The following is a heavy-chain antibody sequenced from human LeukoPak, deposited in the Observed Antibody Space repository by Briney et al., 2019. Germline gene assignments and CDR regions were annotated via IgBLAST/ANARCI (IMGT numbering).Heavy chain of an antibody. J-gene: IGHJ4*02. Sequence: GGSLRLSCVGSGFTFDDYGMSWVRQSPGKGLEWVAGINWNGGSTGYADSVKGRFTISRDNAKNSLYLQMNSLRGEDTALYYCAISPGITGTTTGFDYWGQGTLVIVS. D-gene: IGHD1-14*01. CDR3: AISPGITGTTTGFDY. V-gene: IGHV3-20*04. CDR2: INWNGGST. CDR1: GFTFDDYG.